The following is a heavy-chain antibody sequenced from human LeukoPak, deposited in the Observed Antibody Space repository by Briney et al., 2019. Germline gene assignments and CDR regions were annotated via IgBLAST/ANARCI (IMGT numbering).Heavy chain of an antibody. V-gene: IGHV3-48*03. CDR1: GFTFSSYE. Sequence: GGSLRLSCAASGFTFSSYEMNWVRQAPGKGLEWVSYISSSAGTIYYADSVKGRFTISRDNAKNSLYLQMNSLRAEDTAVYYCARTYYGSGSYYFDYWGQETLVTVSS. J-gene: IGHJ4*02. CDR2: ISSSAGTI. CDR3: ARTYYGSGSYYFDY. D-gene: IGHD3-10*01.